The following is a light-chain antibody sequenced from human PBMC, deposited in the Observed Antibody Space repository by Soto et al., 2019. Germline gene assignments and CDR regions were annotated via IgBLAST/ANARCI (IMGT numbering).Light chain of an antibody. CDR2: DAS. J-gene: IGKJ4*01. V-gene: IGKV1-13*02. CDR3: QQYNSYPLT. CDR1: QGYRSD. Sequence: AIQVTQSPSSLSASVGDRVTITCRATQGYRSDLGWYQQKPGKAPKLPIYDASSLESGVPSRFSGSGSGTEFTLTISSLQPDDFATYYCQQYNSYPLTFGGGTKVDIK.